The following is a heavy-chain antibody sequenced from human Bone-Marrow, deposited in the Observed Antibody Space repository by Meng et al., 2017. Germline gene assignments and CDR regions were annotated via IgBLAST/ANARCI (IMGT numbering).Heavy chain of an antibody. Sequence: QLQLPESGPGLVKPSETLSLTCNVSGGSISASSFYWGWIRQAPGKGLEWIGTLHDSGSTYYNPSLKSRVTISADTSNSQFSLKLSSVTAADTAVYYCAREWGTLATAADDYWGQGTLVTVSS. D-gene: IGHD6-13*01. V-gene: IGHV4-39*07. J-gene: IGHJ4*02. CDR3: AREWGTLATAADDY. CDR2: LHDSGST. CDR1: GGSISASSFY.